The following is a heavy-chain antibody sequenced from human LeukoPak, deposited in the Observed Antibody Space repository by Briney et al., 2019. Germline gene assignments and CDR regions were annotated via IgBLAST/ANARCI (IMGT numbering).Heavy chain of an antibody. V-gene: IGHV3-23*01. J-gene: IGHJ4*02. D-gene: IGHD2-15*01. CDR2: ISGSGGST. CDR1: GFTFTTYA. CDR3: AKSIGGVVVVAADY. Sequence: GGSLRLSCAASGFTFTTYAMTWVRQAPGKGLEWVSVISGSGGSTYYADSVKGRFTLSRDNSKNTLYLQMNSLRAEDTAVYYCAKSIGGVVVVAADYWGQGTLVTVSS.